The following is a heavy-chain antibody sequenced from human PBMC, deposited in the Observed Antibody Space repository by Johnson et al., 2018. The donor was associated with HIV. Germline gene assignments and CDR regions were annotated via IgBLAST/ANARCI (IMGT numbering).Heavy chain of an antibody. Sequence: VQLVESGGGLVQPGRSLRLSCAASGFTFDDYGMHWVRQAPGKGLEWVSGISWNGGSIGYADSVKGRFTISRDNAKNTLYLQMNSLRAEDTALYYCAGATSAFDIWGQGTMVTVSS. CDR2: ISWNGGSI. CDR3: AGATSAFDI. CDR1: GFTFDDYG. V-gene: IGHV3-9*01. J-gene: IGHJ3*02.